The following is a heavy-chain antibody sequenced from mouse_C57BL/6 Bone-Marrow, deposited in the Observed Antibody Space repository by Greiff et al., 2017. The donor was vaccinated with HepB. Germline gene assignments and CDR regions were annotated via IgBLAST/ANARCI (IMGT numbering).Heavy chain of an antibody. V-gene: IGHV5-9-1*02. D-gene: IGHD1-1*01. Sequence: DVKLQESGEGLVKPGGSLKLSCAASGFTFSSYAMSWVRQTPEKRLEWVAYISSGGDYIYYADTVKGRFTISRDNARNTLYLQMSSLKSEDTAMYYCTRGDYYGSSSMDYWGQGTSVTVSS. J-gene: IGHJ4*01. CDR3: TRGDYYGSSSMDY. CDR2: ISSGGDYI. CDR1: GFTFSSYA.